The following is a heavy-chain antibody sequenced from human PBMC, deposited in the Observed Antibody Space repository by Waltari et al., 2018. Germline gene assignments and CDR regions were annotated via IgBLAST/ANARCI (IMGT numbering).Heavy chain of an antibody. J-gene: IGHJ3*01. Sequence: EAQLVESGGGLVQPGGSLRLSCAASGFTFSSYSMNWVRQAPGKGLEWISYIISTSSSRYYADSVRGRFTISRDNAKNSLYLQMNSLRAEDTAVYYCAREAYSSSWFFDLWGQGTVVTVSS. CDR2: IISTSSSR. CDR3: AREAYSSSWFFDL. V-gene: IGHV3-48*04. D-gene: IGHD6-13*01. CDR1: GFTFSSYS.